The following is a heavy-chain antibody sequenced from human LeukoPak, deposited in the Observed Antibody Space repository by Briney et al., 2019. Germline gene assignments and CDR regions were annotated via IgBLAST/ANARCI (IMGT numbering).Heavy chain of an antibody. CDR3: ARCEWSGYFGMDV. Sequence: PSQTLSLTCTVSGGSISSGDYYWSWIRQPPGKGLEWIGYIYYSGSTYYNPSLKSRVTISVDTSKNQFSLKLSSVTAADTAVYYCARCEWSGYFGMDVWGKGTTVTVSS. V-gene: IGHV4-30-4*08. CDR2: IYYSGST. CDR1: GGSISSGDYY. D-gene: IGHD3-3*01. J-gene: IGHJ6*03.